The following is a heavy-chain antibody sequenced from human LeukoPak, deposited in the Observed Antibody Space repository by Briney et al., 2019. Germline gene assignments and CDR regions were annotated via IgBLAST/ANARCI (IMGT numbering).Heavy chain of an antibody. CDR1: GFTFSTYA. CDR2: ISSSSKYI. V-gene: IGHV3-21*01. J-gene: IGHJ4*02. CDR3: ARVDNWNEVTDDY. D-gene: IGHD1-20*01. Sequence: GGSLRLSCAASGFTFSTYAMTWVRQAPGKGLEWVSSISSSSKYIYYADSVKGRFVISRDNARNSLYLQMNSLRAEDTAVYYCARVDNWNEVTDDYWGQGTLVTVSS.